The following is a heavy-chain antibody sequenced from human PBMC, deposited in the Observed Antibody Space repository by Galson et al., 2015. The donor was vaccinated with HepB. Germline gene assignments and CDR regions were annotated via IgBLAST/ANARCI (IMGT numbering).Heavy chain of an antibody. D-gene: IGHD6-19*01. J-gene: IGHJ1*01. CDR1: GYTFTSYG. V-gene: IGHV1-18*01. CDR3: ARDPIPGIAVAARVWYFQH. CDR2: ISAYNGNT. Sequence: SVKVSCKASGYTFTSYGISWVRQAPGQGLEWMGWISAYNGNTNYAQKLQGRVTMTTDTSTSTAYVELRSLRSDDTAVYYCARDPIPGIAVAARVWYFQHWGQGTLVTVSS.